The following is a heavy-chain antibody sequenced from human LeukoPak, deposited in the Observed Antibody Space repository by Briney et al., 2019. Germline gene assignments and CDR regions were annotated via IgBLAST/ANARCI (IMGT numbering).Heavy chain of an antibody. CDR3: ARDLPGEGIDY. CDR2: INSDGSGT. D-gene: IGHD3-10*01. CDR1: GFTFSSHW. V-gene: IGHV3-74*01. Sequence: GGSLRLSCAASGFTFSSHWMHWVRHAPGKGLVWVSHINSDGSGTSYADSVKGRFTISRDNAKNTLNLQMNSLRAEDTAVYYCARDLPGEGIDYWGLGTLVTVSS. J-gene: IGHJ4*02.